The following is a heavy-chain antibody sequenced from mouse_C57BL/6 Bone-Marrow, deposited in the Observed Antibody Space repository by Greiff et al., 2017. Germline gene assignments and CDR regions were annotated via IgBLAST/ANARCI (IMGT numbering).Heavy chain of an antibody. V-gene: IGHV1-42*01. D-gene: IGHD1-1*02. Sequence: VQLQQSGPELVKPGASVKISCKASGYSFTGYYMNWVKQSPEKSLEWIGEISPSTGGTTYNQKFKAKATLTVDKSYSTAYMQLKSLTSEDSAVYDCVRRWSPYWYFDVWGTGTTVTVSS. J-gene: IGHJ1*03. CDR3: VRRWSPYWYFDV. CDR1: GYSFTGYY. CDR2: ISPSTGGT.